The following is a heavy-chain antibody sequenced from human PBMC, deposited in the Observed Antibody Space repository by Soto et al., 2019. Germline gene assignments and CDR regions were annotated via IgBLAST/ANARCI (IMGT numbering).Heavy chain of an antibody. V-gene: IGHV1-18*01. CDR1: GYTFTRYG. D-gene: IGHD3-16*01. Sequence: QVQLVQSGAEVKNPGASVKVSCKASGYTFTRYGIGWARQAHGQGLEWMGWINTYNGNTNDAQNVQGRVTLTTDTSTSTDYMELRSLRSNDTAIYYCAMVDVYVTPSPQDVWGQGTTVIVSS. J-gene: IGHJ6*02. CDR3: AMVDVYVTPSPQDV. CDR2: INTYNGNT.